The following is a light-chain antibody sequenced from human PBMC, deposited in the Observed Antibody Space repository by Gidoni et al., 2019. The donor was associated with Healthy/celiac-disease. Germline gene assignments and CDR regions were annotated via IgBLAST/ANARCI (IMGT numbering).Light chain of an antibody. CDR1: QSVSSY. CDR3: QQRTNWPPSIT. J-gene: IGKJ5*01. CDR2: DAS. Sequence: EIVLTQSPATLSLSPGERATLSCRASQSVSSYLAWYQQKPGQAPRLLIYDASNRAAGIPARLSGSGSGTDFTLTISSLEPEDFAVYYCQQRTNWPPSITFGEXTRLEIK. V-gene: IGKV3-11*01.